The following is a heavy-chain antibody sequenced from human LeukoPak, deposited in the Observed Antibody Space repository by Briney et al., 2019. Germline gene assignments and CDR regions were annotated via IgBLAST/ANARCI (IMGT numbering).Heavy chain of an antibody. CDR1: GDSVSSNSAA. CDR2: TYYRSKWYN. Sequence: SQTLSLTCAISGDSVSSNSAAWNWIRQSPSRGLEWLGRTYYRSKWYNDYAVSVKSRITINPGTSKNQFSLQLNSVTPEDTAVYYCARDRFYDSSGYSVDAFDIWGQGTMVTVSS. J-gene: IGHJ3*02. CDR3: ARDRFYDSSGYSVDAFDI. D-gene: IGHD3-22*01. V-gene: IGHV6-1*01.